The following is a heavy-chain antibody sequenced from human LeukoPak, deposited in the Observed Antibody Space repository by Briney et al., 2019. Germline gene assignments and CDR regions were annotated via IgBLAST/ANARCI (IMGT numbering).Heavy chain of an antibody. CDR3: ARGLWFGDY. Sequence: SETLSLTCAVYGGSFSGYYWSWIRQPPGKGLEWIGEINHSGSTNYNPSLKSRVTISVDTSKNQFSLKLSSVTAADTAVYYCARGLWFGDYWGQGTLVNVSS. J-gene: IGHJ4*02. V-gene: IGHV4-34*01. CDR2: INHSGST. CDR1: GGSFSGYY. D-gene: IGHD3-10*01.